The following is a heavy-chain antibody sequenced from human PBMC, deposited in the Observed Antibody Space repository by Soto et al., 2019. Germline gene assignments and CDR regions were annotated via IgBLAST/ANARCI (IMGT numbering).Heavy chain of an antibody. J-gene: IGHJ4*02. CDR1: GYTFTSYG. V-gene: IGHV1-18*01. CDR3: ARDSLEQLTGPNFDY. Sequence: ASVKVSCKASGYTFTSYGISWVRQAPGQGLEWMGWISAYNGNTNYAQKLQGRVTMTTDTSTSTAYMELRSLRSDDTAVYYCARDSLEQLTGPNFDYWGQGTLVTVSS. CDR2: ISAYNGNT. D-gene: IGHD7-27*01.